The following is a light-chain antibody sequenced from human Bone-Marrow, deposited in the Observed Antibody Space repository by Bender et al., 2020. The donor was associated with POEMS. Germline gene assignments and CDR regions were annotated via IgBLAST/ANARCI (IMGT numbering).Light chain of an antibody. CDR3: SSYTSSGTLI. J-gene: IGLJ2*01. Sequence: QSVLTQPPSASGTPGQRVTISCSGSSSNIGTNPVNWYQQLPGTAPKLLIYINNQRPSGVPDRFSGSKSGNTASLTISGLQTEDEADYYCSSYTSSGTLIFGGGTRLTVL. CDR1: SSNIGTNP. CDR2: INN. V-gene: IGLV1-44*01.